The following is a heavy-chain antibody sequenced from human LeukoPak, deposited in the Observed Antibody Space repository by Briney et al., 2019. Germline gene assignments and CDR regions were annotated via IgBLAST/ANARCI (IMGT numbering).Heavy chain of an antibody. Sequence: SETLSLTCTVSGGSISTYYWSWIRQPPGKGLEWIGYIYSSGGTNYNPSLKSRVTISVDASKNQFSLNLSPVTAADTAVYYCARLRYFDWLMEYWGQGTLVTVSS. CDR2: IYSSGGT. CDR1: GGSISTYY. J-gene: IGHJ4*02. V-gene: IGHV4-59*01. CDR3: ARLRYFDWLMEY. D-gene: IGHD3-9*01.